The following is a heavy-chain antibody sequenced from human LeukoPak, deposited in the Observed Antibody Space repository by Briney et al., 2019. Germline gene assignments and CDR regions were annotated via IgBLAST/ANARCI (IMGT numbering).Heavy chain of an antibody. CDR2: ISSSSSYI. Sequence: PGGSLRLSCAASGFTFSSYSMNWVRQAPGKGLEWVSSISSSSSYIYYADSVKGRFTISRDNAKNSLYLQMNSLRAEDTAVYYCAALGITMIGGVWGKGTTVTISS. CDR3: AALGITMIGGV. D-gene: IGHD3-10*02. CDR1: GFTFSSYS. V-gene: IGHV3-21*01. J-gene: IGHJ6*04.